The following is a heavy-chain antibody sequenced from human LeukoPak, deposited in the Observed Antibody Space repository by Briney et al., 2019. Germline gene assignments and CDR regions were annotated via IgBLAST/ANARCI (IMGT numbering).Heavy chain of an antibody. Sequence: GGSLRLSCAASGFTFDDYAMHWVRQAPGKGLEWVSGISWNSGSIGYADSVKGRFTISRDNAKSSLYLQMNSLRAEDTALYYCAMGGPTLFDYWGQGTLVTVSS. D-gene: IGHD2-15*01. V-gene: IGHV3-9*01. CDR1: GFTFDDYA. CDR2: ISWNSGSI. J-gene: IGHJ4*02. CDR3: AMGGPTLFDY.